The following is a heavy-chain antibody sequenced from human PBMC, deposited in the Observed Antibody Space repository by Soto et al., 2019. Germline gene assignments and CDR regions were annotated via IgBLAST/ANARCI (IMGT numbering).Heavy chain of an antibody. D-gene: IGHD3-3*01. CDR3: AKTWSGAHFDY. CDR2: ISDSGGTT. J-gene: IGHJ4*02. Sequence: GGSLRLSCAASGFSFSSYAMSWVRQAPGKGLEWVSGISDSGGTTYHADSVKGRFTISRDNSRNTLYLQVDSLRVEDTAIYYCAKTWSGAHFDYWGQGTLVTVSS. V-gene: IGHV3-23*01. CDR1: GFSFSSYA.